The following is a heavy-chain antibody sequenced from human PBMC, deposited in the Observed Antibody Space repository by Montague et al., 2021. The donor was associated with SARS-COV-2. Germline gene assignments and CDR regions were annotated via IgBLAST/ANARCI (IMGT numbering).Heavy chain of an antibody. Sequence: SETLSLTCTVSGGSISSSSYYWGWIRQPPGKGLEWIGSIYYSGSTYYNSSLKSRVTISVDTSKNQFSLKLSSVTAADTAAYYCARVGRQQLVRLSGMDVWGQGTTVTVSS. CDR1: GGSISSSSYY. V-gene: IGHV4-39*07. CDR2: IYYSGST. J-gene: IGHJ6*02. CDR3: ARVGRQQLVRLSGMDV. D-gene: IGHD6-13*01.